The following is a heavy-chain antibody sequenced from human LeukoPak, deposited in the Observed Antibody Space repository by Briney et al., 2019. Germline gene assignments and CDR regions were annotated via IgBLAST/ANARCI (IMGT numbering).Heavy chain of an antibody. J-gene: IGHJ4*02. Sequence: SETLSLTCAVYGGSFSGYYWSWIRQPPGKGLEWIGYTSYSGSTNYNPSLKSRVTISVDTSKNQFSLKLSSVTAADTAVYHCARVGHGYNYYFFDYWGQGTLVTVSS. CDR3: ARVGHGYNYYFFDY. CDR2: TSYSGST. CDR1: GGSFSGYY. V-gene: IGHV4-59*01. D-gene: IGHD5-24*01.